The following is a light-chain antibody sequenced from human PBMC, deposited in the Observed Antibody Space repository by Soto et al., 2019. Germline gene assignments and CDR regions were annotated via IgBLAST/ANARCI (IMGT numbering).Light chain of an antibody. V-gene: IGKV3-15*01. Sequence: EIVMTQSPAALSVSPRERVTLSCRASESLSTYLAWYQHKPGQAPRLLIYGASTKATGVPARFSGSGSATDFTLTISSLQSEDFAVYYCQSYNDWPFSFGQGTKVDIK. CDR3: QSYNDWPFS. J-gene: IGKJ2*01. CDR2: GAS. CDR1: ESLSTY.